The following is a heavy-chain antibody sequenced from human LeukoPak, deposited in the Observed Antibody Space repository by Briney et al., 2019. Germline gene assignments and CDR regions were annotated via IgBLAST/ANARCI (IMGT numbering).Heavy chain of an antibody. CDR1: GFTFDDYA. CDR3: VRPRGWYMSRWFDP. J-gene: IGHJ5*02. V-gene: IGHV3-43*02. D-gene: IGHD6-19*01. CDR2: ISGDGGST. Sequence: GGSLRLSCAASGFTFDDYAMHWVRQAPGKGLEWVSLISGDGGSTYYADSVKGRFTISRDNSKNSLYLQMNSLRTEDTALYYCVRPRGWYMSRWFDPWGQGTLVTVSS.